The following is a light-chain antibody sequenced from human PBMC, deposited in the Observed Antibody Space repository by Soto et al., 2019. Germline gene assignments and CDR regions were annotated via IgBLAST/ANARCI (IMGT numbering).Light chain of an antibody. CDR1: SSNIGNNY. CDR3: GTWDSSLSAAV. J-gene: IGLJ7*01. V-gene: IGLV1-51*02. CDR2: ENN. Sequence: QSVLTQPPSVSAAPGQKVTISCSGSSSNIGNNYVSWYQQLPGTAPKLLIYENNKRPSGIPDRFSGCKSGTSATLGITGLQTGDEADYYCGTWDSSLSAAVFGGGTQLTVL.